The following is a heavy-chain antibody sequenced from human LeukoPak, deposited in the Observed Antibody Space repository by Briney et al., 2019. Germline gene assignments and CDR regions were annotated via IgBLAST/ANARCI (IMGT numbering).Heavy chain of an antibody. J-gene: IGHJ6*02. V-gene: IGHV4-31*03. D-gene: IGHD3-16*02. CDR3: AKSYPDRHGYYGMDA. Sequence: SQTLSLTCTLSGASISSGGDYWNWVHQQPEKGLEWIGYISYTESTFYNPSLKIRVTISFDTSKNQFSLNLTSVTAADTAVFYCAKSYPDRHGYYGMDAWGQGNTVTVSS. CDR2: ISYTEST. CDR1: GASISSGGDY.